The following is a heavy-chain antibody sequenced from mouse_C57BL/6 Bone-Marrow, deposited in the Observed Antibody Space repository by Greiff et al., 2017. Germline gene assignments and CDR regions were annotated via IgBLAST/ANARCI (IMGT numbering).Heavy chain of an antibody. CDR3: ARSHYYGSSPWFAY. V-gene: IGHV1-52*01. CDR1: GYTFTSYW. Sequence: VQLQQPGAELVRPGSSVKLSCKASGYTFTSYWMHWVKHRPIQGLEWIGNIDPSASETHYNQKFKDKATLTVDKSSSTAYMQLSSLTSEDSAVYYCARSHYYGSSPWFAYWGQGTLVTVSA. CDR2: IDPSASET. J-gene: IGHJ3*01. D-gene: IGHD1-1*01.